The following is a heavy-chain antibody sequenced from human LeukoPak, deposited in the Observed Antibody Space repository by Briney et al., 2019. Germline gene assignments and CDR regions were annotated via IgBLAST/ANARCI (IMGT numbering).Heavy chain of an antibody. J-gene: IGHJ4*02. Sequence: ASVKVSCKASGYIFTGYYMHWVRQAPGQGLEWMGWINPNSGDTNYAQKFQGRVTMTRDTSISTAYMELSRLRSDDTAVYYCARVRYRLAETYIDYWGQGALVTVSS. D-gene: IGHD3-16*01. CDR2: INPNSGDT. V-gene: IGHV1-2*02. CDR1: GYIFTGYY. CDR3: ARVRYRLAETYIDY.